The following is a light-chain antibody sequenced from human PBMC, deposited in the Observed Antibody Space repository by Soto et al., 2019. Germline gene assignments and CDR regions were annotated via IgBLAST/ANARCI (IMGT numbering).Light chain of an antibody. Sequence: DIQLTPSPSFLSASVGDRVTITCRASQGIAASLAWYQQKPGNPPRLLIYADSTLQSGVPSRFSGSGSGTRGTLTISSLEPEDFATYYCQQTRTYPRTFGGGTKVE. J-gene: IGKJ4*01. V-gene: IGKV1-9*01. CDR3: QQTRTYPRT. CDR2: ADS. CDR1: QGIAAS.